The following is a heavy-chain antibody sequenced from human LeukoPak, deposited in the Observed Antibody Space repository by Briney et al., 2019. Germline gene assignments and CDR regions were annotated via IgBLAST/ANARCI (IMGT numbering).Heavy chain of an antibody. CDR1: GFTFSSYA. CDR3: ARDRGIAVAGTGGDMWFDP. Sequence: GGSLRLSCAASGFTFSSYAMHWVRQAPGKGLEWVAVISYDGSNKYYADSVKGRFTISRDNSKNTLYLQMNSLRAEDTAVYYCARDRGIAVAGTGGDMWFDPWGQGTLVTVSS. J-gene: IGHJ5*02. D-gene: IGHD6-19*01. V-gene: IGHV3-30*04. CDR2: ISYDGSNK.